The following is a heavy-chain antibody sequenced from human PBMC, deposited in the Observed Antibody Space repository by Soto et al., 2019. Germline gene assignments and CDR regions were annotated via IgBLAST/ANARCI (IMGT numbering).Heavy chain of an antibody. CDR1: SFTLNSYG. CDR2: ISAYNGNT. CDR3: ARLVAVALVNYFDF. J-gene: IGHJ4*02. V-gene: IGHV1-18*01. Sequence: QLVQSGAEVKKPGASVKVSCKVSSFTLNSYGISWVRQAPGQGLEWMGWISAYNGNTNYAQKFQGRVTMTTDTSTSTAYMELRSLRSDDTAVYYCARLVAVALVNYFDFWSQGTLVTVTS. D-gene: IGHD6-19*01.